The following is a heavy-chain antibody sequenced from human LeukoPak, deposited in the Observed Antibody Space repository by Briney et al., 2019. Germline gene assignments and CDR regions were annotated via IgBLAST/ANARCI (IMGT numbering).Heavy chain of an antibody. Sequence: GGSLRLSCAASEFTFSSYAMHWVRQAPGKGLEYVSAISSNGGSTYYANSVKGRFTISRDNSKNTLYLQMGSLRAEDMAVYYCARVADGSYPFDAFDIWGQGTMVTVSS. CDR1: EFTFSSYA. J-gene: IGHJ3*02. V-gene: IGHV3-64*01. D-gene: IGHD1-26*01. CDR2: ISSNGGST. CDR3: ARVADGSYPFDAFDI.